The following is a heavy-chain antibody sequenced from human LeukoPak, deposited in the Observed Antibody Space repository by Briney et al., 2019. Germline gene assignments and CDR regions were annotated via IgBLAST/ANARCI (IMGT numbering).Heavy chain of an antibody. J-gene: IGHJ5*02. Sequence: PGGSLRLSCAASGFTFSSYAMSWVRQAPGKGLEWVSAISGSGGSTYYADSVKGRFTISRDNSKNTLYLQMNSLRAEDTAVYYCAKCPFVVVVAATSWFDPWGQGTLVTVSS. CDR1: GFTFSSYA. D-gene: IGHD2-15*01. CDR2: ISGSGGST. V-gene: IGHV3-23*01. CDR3: AKCPFVVVVAATSWFDP.